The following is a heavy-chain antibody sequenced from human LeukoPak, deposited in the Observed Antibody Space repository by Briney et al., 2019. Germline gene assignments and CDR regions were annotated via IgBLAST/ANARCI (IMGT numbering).Heavy chain of an antibody. Sequence: PGGSLRLSCAASGFTFSSYGMHWVRQAPGKGLEWVAFIRYDGSNKYYADSVKGRFTISRDNSKNTLYLQMNSLRAGDTAVYYCAKDSVWFGETNPFDYWGQGTLVTVSS. CDR1: GFTFSSYG. CDR2: IRYDGSNK. J-gene: IGHJ4*02. V-gene: IGHV3-30*02. CDR3: AKDSVWFGETNPFDY. D-gene: IGHD3-10*01.